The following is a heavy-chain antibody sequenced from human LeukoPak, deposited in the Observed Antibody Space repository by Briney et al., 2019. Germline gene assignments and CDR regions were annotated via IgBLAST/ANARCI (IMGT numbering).Heavy chain of an antibody. CDR2: FDPEDGET. J-gene: IGHJ4*02. V-gene: IGHV1-24*01. Sequence: GASVKVSCKVSGYTLTELSMHWVRQAPGKGLEWMGGFDPEDGETIYAQKLQGRVTMTEDTSTDTAYMELSSLRSEDTAVYYCATRGITMVRGVIITLDYWGQGTLVTVSS. CDR3: ATRGITMVRGVIITLDY. CDR1: GYTLTELS. D-gene: IGHD3-10*01.